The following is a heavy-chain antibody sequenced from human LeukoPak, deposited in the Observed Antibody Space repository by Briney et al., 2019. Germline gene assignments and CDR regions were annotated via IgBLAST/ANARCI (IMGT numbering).Heavy chain of an antibody. CDR1: GGSISSDY. CDR2: IYSTGTT. J-gene: IGHJ4*02. D-gene: IGHD3-22*01. V-gene: IGHV4-4*07. CDR3: ARGSHSRSYTAFDS. Sequence: PSETLSLTCTVSGGSISSDYWSWIRQPAGKELEWIGRIYSTGTTNYNPSLKSRVTMSVDTSKNQFSLKLNSVNAADTAVYYCARGSHSRSYTAFDSWGQGTLVTVSS.